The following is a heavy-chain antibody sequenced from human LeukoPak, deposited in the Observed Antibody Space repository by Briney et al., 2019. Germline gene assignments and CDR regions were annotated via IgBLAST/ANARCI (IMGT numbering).Heavy chain of an antibody. CDR1: GGSIGSFY. Sequence: SETLSLTCSVSGGSIGSFYWIWIRQPPGRGLEWIGYRYYTGDTNYNPSLKSRVTISVDTSKNQFSLKLTSVTAADTAVYYCARSGSYGGHFDNWGQGTLVTVSS. V-gene: IGHV4-59*01. D-gene: IGHD1-26*01. CDR2: RYYTGDT. CDR3: ARSGSYGGHFDN. J-gene: IGHJ4*02.